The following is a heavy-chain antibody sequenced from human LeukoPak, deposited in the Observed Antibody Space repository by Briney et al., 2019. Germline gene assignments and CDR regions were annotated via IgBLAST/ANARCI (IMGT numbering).Heavy chain of an antibody. CDR3: ARVVAATLYNYYYMDV. D-gene: IGHD2-15*01. CDR1: GFTFSSYG. V-gene: IGHV3-7*01. J-gene: IGHJ6*03. CDR2: IKQDGSEK. Sequence: GGSLRLSCAASGFTFSSYGIYWVRQAPGKGLEWVANIKQDGSEKYYVDSVKGRFTISRDNAKNSLYLQMNSLRAEDTAVYYCARVVAATLYNYYYMDVWGKGTTVTVSS.